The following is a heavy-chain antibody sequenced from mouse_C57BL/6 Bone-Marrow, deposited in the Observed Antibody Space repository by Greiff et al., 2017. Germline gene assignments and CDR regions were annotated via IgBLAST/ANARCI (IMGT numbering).Heavy chain of an antibody. CDR3: AIDYYGSPHAMDY. V-gene: IGHV5-6*01. J-gene: IGHJ4*01. CDR1: GFTFSSYG. CDR2: ISSGGSYT. Sequence: EVQVVESGGDLVKPGGSLKLSCAASGFTFSSYGMSWVRQTPDKRLEWVANISSGGSYTYYPDSVKGRFTISRDNAKNTLYRQMSSLKSEDTARYYCAIDYYGSPHAMDYWGQGTSVTVSS. D-gene: IGHD1-1*01.